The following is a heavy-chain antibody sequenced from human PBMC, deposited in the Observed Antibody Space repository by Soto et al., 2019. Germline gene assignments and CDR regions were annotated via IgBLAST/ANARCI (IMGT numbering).Heavy chain of an antibody. CDR1: GGSISSSSYY. D-gene: IGHD3-22*01. CDR3: ASFTYYYDSSGFY. V-gene: IGHV4-39*01. CDR2: IYYSGST. Sequence: SETLSLTCTVSGGSISSSSYYWGWIRQPPGKGLEWIGSIYYSGSTYYNPSLKSRVTISVDTSKNQFSLKLSSVTAADTAVYYCASFTYYYDSSGFYWGQGTLVTVSS. J-gene: IGHJ4*02.